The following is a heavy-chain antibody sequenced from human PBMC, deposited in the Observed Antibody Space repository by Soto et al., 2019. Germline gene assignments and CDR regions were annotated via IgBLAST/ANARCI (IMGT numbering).Heavy chain of an antibody. CDR3: AKTIRGGYSSSWYYFDY. V-gene: IGHV3-23*01. D-gene: IGHD6-13*01. J-gene: IGHJ4*02. Sequence: PGGSLRLSCAASGFTFTNYAMTWVRQAQGKGLEWVSTISGGGSITYYADSLKGRFTISRDNSKNTLYLQINSLRAKDTAVYYCAKTIRGGYSSSWYYFDYWGQGTLVTVSS. CDR1: GFTFTNYA. CDR2: ISGGGSIT.